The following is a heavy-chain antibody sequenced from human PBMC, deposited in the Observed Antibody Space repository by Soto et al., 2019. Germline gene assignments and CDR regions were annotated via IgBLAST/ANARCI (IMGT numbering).Heavy chain of an antibody. CDR2: IKSKTDGGTT. CDR3: TTAYSYGYSGY. Sequence: PGGSLRLSCAASGFTFSYAWMNWVRRAPGKGLEWVGRIKSKTDGGTTDYAAPVKGRFTISRDDSKHTLFLQMNSLKTEDTAVYYCTTAYSYGYSGYWGQGTLVTVSS. D-gene: IGHD5-18*01. CDR1: GFTFSYAW. J-gene: IGHJ4*02. V-gene: IGHV3-15*07.